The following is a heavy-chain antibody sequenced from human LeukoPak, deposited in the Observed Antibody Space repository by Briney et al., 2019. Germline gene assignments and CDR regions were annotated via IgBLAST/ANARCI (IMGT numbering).Heavy chain of an antibody. J-gene: IGHJ4*02. CDR3: ARDKDYGFTY. Sequence: GGSLRLSCPASGLTVSSNYMSWVRRAPGKGLEWVSLIYSDGTTYYADSVKGRFSISRDNSKNTVYLQMNSLRAEDTAMYYCARDKDYGFTYWGQGTLVTVSS. D-gene: IGHD4-17*01. V-gene: IGHV3-53*01. CDR1: GLTVSSNY. CDR2: IYSDGTT.